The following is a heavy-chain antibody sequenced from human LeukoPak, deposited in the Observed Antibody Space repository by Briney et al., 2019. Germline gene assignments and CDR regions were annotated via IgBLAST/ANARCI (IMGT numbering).Heavy chain of an antibody. J-gene: IGHJ4*02. D-gene: IGHD4-17*01. CDR2: MNPNSGNT. Sequence: ASVKVSCKASGYTFTSYDINWVRQATGQGLEWMGWMNPNSGNTGYAQKFQGRVTITRNTSISTAYMELSSLRSEDTAVYYCARDRGDYGDYVLDYWGQGTLVTVSS. V-gene: IGHV1-8*03. CDR1: GYTFTSYD. CDR3: ARDRGDYGDYVLDY.